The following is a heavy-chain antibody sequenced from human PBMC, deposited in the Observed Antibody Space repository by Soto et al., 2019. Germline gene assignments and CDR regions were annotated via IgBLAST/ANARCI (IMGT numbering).Heavy chain of an antibody. Sequence: PSETLSLTCTVSGGSISSYYWSWIRQPPGKGLEWIGHFYYSGSTNYNPSLKSRVTMSADTSENQFSLKLYSVTAADTAVYLCAAATYCSGGRCLDYWGPGTMVTGS. CDR1: GGSISSYY. J-gene: IGHJ4*02. V-gene: IGHV4-59*01. D-gene: IGHD2-15*01. CDR3: AAATYCSGGRCLDY. CDR2: FYYSGST.